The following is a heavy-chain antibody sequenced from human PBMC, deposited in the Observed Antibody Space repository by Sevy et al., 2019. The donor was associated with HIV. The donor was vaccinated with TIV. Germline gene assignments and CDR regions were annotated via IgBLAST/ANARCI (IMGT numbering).Heavy chain of an antibody. Sequence: GGSLRLSCAASGFTFRDYSMNWVRQAPGQGPEWVSSISSASSYRKYGDSVKGRFTISRDNAKNLLYLDLNSLRVEDTAVYYCTRVDYYDTSASQYWGQGTLVTVSS. CDR1: GFTFRDYS. V-gene: IGHV3-21*06. CDR2: ISSASSYR. J-gene: IGHJ4*02. D-gene: IGHD3-22*01. CDR3: TRVDYYDTSASQY.